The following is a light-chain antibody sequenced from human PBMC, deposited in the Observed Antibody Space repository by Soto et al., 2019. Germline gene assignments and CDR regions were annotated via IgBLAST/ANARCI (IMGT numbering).Light chain of an antibody. J-gene: IGKJ1*01. V-gene: IGKV1-39*01. CDR3: QQTYTTPRT. Sequence: DIQMTQSPPSLSASVRDRVTITCRASQNIASYLNWYQQKPGKAPNLLIYAASTLQSGVPSRFSGSGSGTDFSLTISSLQPEDFATYFCQQTYTTPRTFGQGTKVEIK. CDR2: AAS. CDR1: QNIASY.